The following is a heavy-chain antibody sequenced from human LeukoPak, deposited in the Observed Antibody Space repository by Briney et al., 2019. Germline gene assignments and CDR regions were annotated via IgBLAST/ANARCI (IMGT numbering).Heavy chain of an antibody. CDR2: ISTSSRYI. V-gene: IGHV3-21*01. CDR1: GFTLSNYD. CDR3: ARADCSSSTCYWRRSWFVP. D-gene: IGHD2-2*01. Sequence: GGSLRLSCAASGFTLSNYDMNWVRQAPGKGLEWVSSISTSSRYIYYKDSVRGRFTISRDDAKNSLYLEMNSLRAEDTAVYYCARADCSSSTCYWRRSWFVPWGQGNLVAVSS. J-gene: IGHJ5*02.